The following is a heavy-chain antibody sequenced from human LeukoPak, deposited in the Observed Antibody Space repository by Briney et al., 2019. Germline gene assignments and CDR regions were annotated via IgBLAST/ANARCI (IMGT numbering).Heavy chain of an antibody. Sequence: PSETLSLTCNVSGGSISTTTNSWGWAWIRQRPTKGLEWIGSIYYGGSPYYTSSLKSRVTISVDTSKNQFSLKLASLTAADTAAYYCARRPIVGSTGFYFDPWGPGTLVTVSS. J-gene: IGHJ5*02. CDR1: GGSISTTTNS. D-gene: IGHD1-26*01. CDR2: IYYGGSP. CDR3: ARRPIVGSTGFYFDP. V-gene: IGHV4-39*01.